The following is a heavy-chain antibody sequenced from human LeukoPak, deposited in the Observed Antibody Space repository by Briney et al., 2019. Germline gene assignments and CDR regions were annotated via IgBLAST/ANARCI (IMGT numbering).Heavy chain of an antibody. Sequence: ASVKVSCKASGYTFTSYGISWVRQAPGQGLEWMGWISAYNGNTNYAQKLQGRVTMTTDTSTSIAYMELRSLRSDDTAVYYCARGARYYGSGSYYYWGQGTLVTVSS. J-gene: IGHJ4*02. CDR3: ARGARYYGSGSYYY. CDR2: ISAYNGNT. D-gene: IGHD3-10*01. CDR1: GYTFTSYG. V-gene: IGHV1-18*01.